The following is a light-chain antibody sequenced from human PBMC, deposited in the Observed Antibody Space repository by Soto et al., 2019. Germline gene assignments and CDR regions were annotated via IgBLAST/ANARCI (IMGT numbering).Light chain of an antibody. V-gene: IGKV1-12*01. J-gene: IGKJ2*01. CDR2: AAS. CDR1: QHISTW. CDR3: QQANSFPFT. Sequence: DIQMTQSPSSVSASLGDRVTITCRASQHISTWLVWYQQKPGKAPQLLIYAASSLQTGVPSRFSGSGSGTDFSLTSSSLQPEDSATYYCQQANSFPFTFGQGTRLEI.